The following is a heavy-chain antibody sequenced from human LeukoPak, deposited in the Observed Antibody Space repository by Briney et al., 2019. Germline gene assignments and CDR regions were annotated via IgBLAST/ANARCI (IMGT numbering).Heavy chain of an antibody. CDR1: GGSISIYY. D-gene: IGHD3-3*01. Sequence: SETLSLTCTLSGGSISIYYWSWIRQSPGKGLEWIGRIYLSGSTNYNPSLTSLVNMSVETSKNQFSLKLSSVTAADTAVYYCTRGGYDFWTEAAQKYYYYIDVWGKGTTVSVSS. CDR3: TRGGYDFWTEAAQKYYYYIDV. J-gene: IGHJ6*03. CDR2: IYLSGST. V-gene: IGHV4-4*07.